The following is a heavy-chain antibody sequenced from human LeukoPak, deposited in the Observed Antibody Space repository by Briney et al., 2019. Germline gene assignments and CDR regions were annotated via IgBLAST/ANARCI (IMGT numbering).Heavy chain of an antibody. J-gene: IGHJ5*02. D-gene: IGHD3-10*01. CDR1: GYTFTSYY. Sequence: ASVKVSCKASGYTFTSYYMHWVRQAPGQGLEWMGIINPSGGSTSYAQKFQGRVTMTRDTSTSTVYMEVSSLRSEDTAVYYCAREERPYGSGSRNWFDPWGQGTLVTVSS. CDR2: INPSGGST. V-gene: IGHV1-46*01. CDR3: AREERPYGSGSRNWFDP.